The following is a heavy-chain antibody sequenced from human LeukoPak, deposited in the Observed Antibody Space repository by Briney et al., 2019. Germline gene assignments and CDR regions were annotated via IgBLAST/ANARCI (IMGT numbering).Heavy chain of an antibody. D-gene: IGHD6-13*01. J-gene: IGHJ4*02. CDR1: GGSISSYY. V-gene: IGHV4-59*01. CDR2: ISYSGST. CDR3: ARVLARGAAAGSGNFDY. Sequence: SETLSLTCTVSGGSISSYYWSWIRQPPGKGLEWIGYISYSGSTSYNPSLKSRVTISVDTSKNQFSLKLSSVTAADTAVYYCARVLARGAAAGSGNFDYWGQGTLVTVSS.